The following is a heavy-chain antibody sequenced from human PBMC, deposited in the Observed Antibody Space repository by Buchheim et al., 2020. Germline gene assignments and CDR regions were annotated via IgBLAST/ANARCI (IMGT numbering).Heavy chain of an antibody. D-gene: IGHD6-13*01. V-gene: IGHV3-48*02. CDR3: ARAGLPYSSSWYWWFDP. CDR2: ISSSGSIT. CDR1: GFPFSSYS. Sequence: EVHLVDSGGGLVLPGESLRLSCAASGFPFSSYSMNWVRQVPGKGLEWVAYISSSGSITHYADSVKGRFTISRDNVKHSVWLQMNSLRDEDTAIYYCARAGLPYSSSWYWWFDPWGQGTL. J-gene: IGHJ5*02.